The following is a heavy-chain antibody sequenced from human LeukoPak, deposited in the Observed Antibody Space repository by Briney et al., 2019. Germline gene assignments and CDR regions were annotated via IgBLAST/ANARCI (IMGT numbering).Heavy chain of an antibody. Sequence: SETLSLTCTISGGSISSGDYYWGWIRQPPGKGLEWIGYIYYSGSTYYNPSLKSRVTISVDTSKNQFSLRLSSVPAADTAVYYCASQRRGYYGSGSYSDYWGQGTLVTVSS. CDR2: IYYSGST. CDR1: GGSISSGDYY. J-gene: IGHJ4*02. CDR3: ASQRRGYYGSGSYSDY. D-gene: IGHD3-10*01. V-gene: IGHV4-30-4*01.